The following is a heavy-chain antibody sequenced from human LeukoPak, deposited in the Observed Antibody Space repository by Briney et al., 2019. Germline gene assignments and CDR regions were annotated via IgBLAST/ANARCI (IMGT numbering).Heavy chain of an antibody. CDR3: ARTETESRDGYSFDY. J-gene: IGHJ4*02. V-gene: IGHV5-51*01. CDR1: GYSFTIYW. CDR2: IYPGDSDT. D-gene: IGHD5-24*01. Sequence: GESLKISCKGSGYSFTIYWIGWVRPMPGKGLEWMGIIYPGDSDTRYSPSFQGQVTISADKSISTAYLQWSSLKASDTAMYYCARTETESRDGYSFDYWGQGTLVTVSS.